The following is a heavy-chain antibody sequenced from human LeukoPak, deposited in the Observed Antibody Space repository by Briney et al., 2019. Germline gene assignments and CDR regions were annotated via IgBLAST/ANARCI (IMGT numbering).Heavy chain of an antibody. CDR2: IIPIFGTA. Sequence: ASVKVSCKASGGTFSSYAISWVRQAPGQGLKWMGGIIPIFGTANYAQKFQGRVTITADESTSTAYMELSSLRSEDTAVYYCARLRRPRNYNYYYGMDVWGQGTTVTVSS. CDR3: ARLRRPRNYNYYYGMDV. D-gene: IGHD1-14*01. J-gene: IGHJ6*02. V-gene: IGHV1-69*13. CDR1: GGTFSSYA.